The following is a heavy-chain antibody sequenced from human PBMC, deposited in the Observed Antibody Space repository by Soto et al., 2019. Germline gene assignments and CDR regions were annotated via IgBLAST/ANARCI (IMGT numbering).Heavy chain of an antibody. CDR2: IYYSGST. Sequence: SETLSLTCTVSGGSISSGDYYWSWIRQPPGKGLEWIGYIYYSGSTYYNPSLKSRVTISVDTSKNQFSLKLSSVTAADTAVYYCARENDYGDYFYDYWGQGTLVTVSS. CDR3: ARENDYGDYFYDY. J-gene: IGHJ4*02. D-gene: IGHD4-17*01. CDR1: GGSISSGDYY. V-gene: IGHV4-30-4*01.